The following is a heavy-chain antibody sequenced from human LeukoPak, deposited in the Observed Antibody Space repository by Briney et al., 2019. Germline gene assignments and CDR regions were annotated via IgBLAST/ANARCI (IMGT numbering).Heavy chain of an antibody. V-gene: IGHV4-61*02. Sequence: SETLSLTCTVSGGSISSGSYYWSWIRQPAGKGLEWIGRIYTSGSTNYNPSLKSRVTISVDTSKNQFSLKLSSVTAADTAVYYCAREPPGTPFDYWGPGTLVTVSS. J-gene: IGHJ4*02. CDR3: AREPPGTPFDY. CDR1: GGSISSGSYY. CDR2: IYTSGST. D-gene: IGHD1-1*01.